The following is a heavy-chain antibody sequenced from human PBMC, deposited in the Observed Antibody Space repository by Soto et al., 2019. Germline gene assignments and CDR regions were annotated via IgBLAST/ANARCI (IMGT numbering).Heavy chain of an antibody. CDR2: INAGNGNT. CDR1: GYTFTSYA. D-gene: IGHD3-10*01. J-gene: IGHJ5*02. CDR3: ARNYYGSGSYYTHHWFDP. V-gene: IGHV1-3*05. Sequence: QVQLVQSGAEEKKPGASVKVSCKASGYTFTSYAMHWVRQAPGQRLEWMGWINAGNGNTKYSQKFQGRVTITRDTSASTAYMELSSLRSEDTAVYYCARNYYGSGSYYTHHWFDPWGQGTLVTVSS.